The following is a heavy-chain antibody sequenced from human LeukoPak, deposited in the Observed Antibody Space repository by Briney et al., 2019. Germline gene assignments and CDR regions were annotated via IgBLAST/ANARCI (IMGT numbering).Heavy chain of an antibody. V-gene: IGHV3-30*18. CDR3: ANDYRSGSFHDF. CDR1: RFTFNSYG. D-gene: IGHD3-10*01. Sequence: GESLRLSCAASRFTFNSYGMHWVRQAPGKGLEWVAIISYDGSEKYYADSVKGRFTISRDNSKNTLYLQMNSLRLEDTAIYYCANDYRSGSFHDFWGQGTLVTVSS. J-gene: IGHJ4*02. CDR2: ISYDGSEK.